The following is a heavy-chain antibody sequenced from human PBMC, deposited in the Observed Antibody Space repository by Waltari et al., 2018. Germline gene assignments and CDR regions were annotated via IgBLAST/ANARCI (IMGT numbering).Heavy chain of an antibody. Sequence: EVQLVESGGGLVQPGRSLRLSCTASGFTFGDYAMSWFRQAPGKGLGCVGFIRSKAYGGTTEYAASVKGRFTISRDDSKSIAYLQMNSLKTEDTAVYYCTREDATTPIDYWGQGTLVTVSS. V-gene: IGHV3-49*03. CDR2: IRSKAYGGTT. CDR1: GFTFGDYA. CDR3: TREDATTPIDY. J-gene: IGHJ4*02. D-gene: IGHD2-15*01.